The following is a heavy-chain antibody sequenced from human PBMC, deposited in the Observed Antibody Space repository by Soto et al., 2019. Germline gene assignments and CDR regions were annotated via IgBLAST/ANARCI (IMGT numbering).Heavy chain of an antibody. Sequence: PGGSLRLSCAASGFTFSSYAMSWVRQAPGKGLEWVSTISGSGDSTYYAVSVKGRFTISRDNSKNTLYLQMNSLRAEGTAVYYCAKETTRSTAGTGGIGYYYYYGMDVWGQGTTVTVSS. V-gene: IGHV3-23*01. D-gene: IGHD1-1*01. CDR2: ISGSGDST. CDR3: AKETTRSTAGTGGIGYYYYYGMDV. J-gene: IGHJ6*02. CDR1: GFTFSSYA.